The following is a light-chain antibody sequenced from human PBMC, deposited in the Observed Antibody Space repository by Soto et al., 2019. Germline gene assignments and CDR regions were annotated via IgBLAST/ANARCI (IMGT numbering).Light chain of an antibody. V-gene: IGKV3-20*01. CDR1: QSVSSSY. J-gene: IGKJ4*01. CDR2: GAS. CDR3: QHYGSSPT. Sequence: EIVLTQSPGTLSLSPGERATLSCRASQSVSSSYLAWYQQKPGQAPRLLIYGASSRATGIPDRFSGSGSETDFTLTISRLEPEDFAVYYCQHYGSSPTFGGGTEVESK.